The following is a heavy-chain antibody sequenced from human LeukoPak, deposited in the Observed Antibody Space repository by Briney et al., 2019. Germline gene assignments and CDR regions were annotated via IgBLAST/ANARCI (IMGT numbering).Heavy chain of an antibody. D-gene: IGHD4-17*01. Sequence: PSETLSLTCAVYGGSFSGFYWSWIRQPPGKGLEWFGEINHSGSTNYNPSLKSRVTISVDTSKNQFSLKLSSVTAADTAVYYCAAEDDYGDSPHYWGQGTLVTVSS. J-gene: IGHJ4*02. CDR2: INHSGST. CDR3: AAEDDYGDSPHY. V-gene: IGHV4-34*01. CDR1: GGSFSGFY.